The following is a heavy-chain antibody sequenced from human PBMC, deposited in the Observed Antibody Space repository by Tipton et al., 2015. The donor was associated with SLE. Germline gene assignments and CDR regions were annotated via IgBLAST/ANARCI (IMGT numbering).Heavy chain of an antibody. Sequence: TLSLTCTVSGGSISSYYWSWIRQPPGKGLEWIGYIYYSGSTYYNPSLKSRVTISVDTSKNQFSLKLSSVTAADTAVYYCARPDSSGYYFDYWGQGTLVTVSS. J-gene: IGHJ4*02. CDR2: IYYSGST. D-gene: IGHD3-22*01. V-gene: IGHV4-59*04. CDR3: ARPDSSGYYFDY. CDR1: GGSISSYY.